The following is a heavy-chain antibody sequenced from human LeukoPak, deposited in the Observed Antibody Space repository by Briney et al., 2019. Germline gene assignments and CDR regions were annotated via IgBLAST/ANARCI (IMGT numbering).Heavy chain of an antibody. J-gene: IGHJ3*02. Sequence: GESLKISCKGSGYIFTYYWIGWVRQMPGKGLEWMGIIYTGDSDTRYNPSFQGQVTISADKSISTAYLQWSSLKASDTAMYYCASGSSITMKSGAFDIWGQGTMVTVSS. CDR1: GYIFTYYW. CDR2: IYTGDSDT. D-gene: IGHD3-22*01. V-gene: IGHV5-51*01. CDR3: ASGSSITMKSGAFDI.